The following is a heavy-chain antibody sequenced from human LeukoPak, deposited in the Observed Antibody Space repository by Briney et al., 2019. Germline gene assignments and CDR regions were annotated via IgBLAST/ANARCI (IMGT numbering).Heavy chain of an antibody. Sequence: SVKVSCKASGYTFTSYGISWVRQAPGQGLEWMGGIIPIFNTANYAQKFQGRVTIGTDGSTNTAYMELSSLRSEDTAVYFCARGTLGDILTGSYDCWGQGTLVTVSS. V-gene: IGHV1-69*05. J-gene: IGHJ4*02. D-gene: IGHD3-9*01. CDR1: GYTFTSYG. CDR2: IIPIFNTA. CDR3: ARGTLGDILTGSYDC.